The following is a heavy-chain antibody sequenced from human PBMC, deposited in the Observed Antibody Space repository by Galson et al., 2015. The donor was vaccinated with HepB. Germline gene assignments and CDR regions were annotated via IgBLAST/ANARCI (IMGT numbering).Heavy chain of an antibody. J-gene: IGHJ4*02. V-gene: IGHV3-33*08. CDR3: ARDGKEDYYGSGSYNGLDY. CDR1: GFTFSSYG. CDR2: IWYDGSNK. D-gene: IGHD3-10*01. Sequence: SLRLSCAASGFTFSSYGMHWVRQAPGKGLEWVAVIWYDGSNKYYADSVKGRFTISRDNSKNTLYLQMNSLRAEDTAVYYCARDGKEDYYGSGSYNGLDYWGQGTLVTVSS.